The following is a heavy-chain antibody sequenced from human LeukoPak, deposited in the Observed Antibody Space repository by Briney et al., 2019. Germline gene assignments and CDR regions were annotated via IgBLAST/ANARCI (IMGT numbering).Heavy chain of an antibody. Sequence: GGSLRLSCAASGFTFSSYWMSWVRQAPGKGLEWVANIKQDGSEKYYVDSVKGRFTISRDNAKNPLYLQMNSLRAEDTAVYYCARVSQTSQSYYYYYYMDVWGKGTTVTVSS. CDR1: GFTFSSYW. V-gene: IGHV3-7*01. CDR2: IKQDGSEK. D-gene: IGHD1-7*01. J-gene: IGHJ6*03. CDR3: ARVSQTSQSYYYYYYMDV.